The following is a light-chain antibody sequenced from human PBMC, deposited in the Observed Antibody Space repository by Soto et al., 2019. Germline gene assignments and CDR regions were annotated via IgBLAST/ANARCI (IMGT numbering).Light chain of an antibody. J-gene: IGKJ1*01. V-gene: IGKV1-5*03. CDR2: KAS. CDR3: QQYNSYSPKT. Sequence: DIQMTQSPSTLSASVGDRVTLTCRASQNIIKWLAWYQQKPGKAPKLLIYKASSLQTGVPSRFSGSGSGTEFTLTISNLQPDDFATCYCQQYNSYSPKTFGQGTKVDIK. CDR1: QNIIKW.